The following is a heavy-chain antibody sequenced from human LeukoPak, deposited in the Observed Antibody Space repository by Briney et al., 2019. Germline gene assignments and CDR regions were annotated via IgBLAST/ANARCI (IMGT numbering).Heavy chain of an antibody. J-gene: IGHJ4*02. CDR2: IYYSGST. CDR3: ARVSRDNWNDGFDY. CDR1: GGSISSGDYY. V-gene: IGHV4-30-4*08. Sequence: PSETLSLTCTVSGGSISSGDYYWSWIRQPPGKGLEWIGYIYYSGSTYYNPSLKSRVTISVDTSKNQFSLKLSSVTAADTAVYYCARVSRDNWNDGFDYWGQGTLVTVSS. D-gene: IGHD1-1*01.